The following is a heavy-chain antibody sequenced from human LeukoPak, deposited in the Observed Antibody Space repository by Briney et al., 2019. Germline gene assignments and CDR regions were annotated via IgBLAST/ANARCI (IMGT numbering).Heavy chain of an antibody. V-gene: IGHV1-69*13. D-gene: IGHD3-10*01. CDR1: GGTFSSYA. J-gene: IGHJ3*02. Sequence: SVKVSCKASGGTFSSYAISWVRQAPGQGLEWMGRIIPIFGTANYAQKFQGRVTITADGSTSTAYMELSSLRSEDTAVYYCAREWFGELLYPGAFDIWGQGTTVTVSS. CDR3: AREWFGELLYPGAFDI. CDR2: IIPIFGTA.